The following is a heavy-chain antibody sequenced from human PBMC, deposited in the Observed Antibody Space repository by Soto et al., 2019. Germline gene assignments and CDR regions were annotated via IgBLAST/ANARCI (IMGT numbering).Heavy chain of an antibody. D-gene: IGHD4-17*01. CDR3: ARVTPQTTVTTFYFDY. Sequence: PSETLSLTCTVSGGSISSGGYYWSWIRQHPGKGLEWIGYIYYSGSTYYNPSLKSRVTISVDTSKNQFSLKLSSVTAADTAVYYCARVTPQTTVTTFYFDYWGQGTLVTVSS. J-gene: IGHJ4*02. CDR1: GGSISSGGYY. CDR2: IYYSGST. V-gene: IGHV4-31*03.